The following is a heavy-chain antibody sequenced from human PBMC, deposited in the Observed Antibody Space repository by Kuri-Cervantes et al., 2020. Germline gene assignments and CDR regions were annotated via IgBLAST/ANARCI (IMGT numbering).Heavy chain of an antibody. Sequence: ASVKVSCKASGYTFTSYGISWVRQAPGQGLEWMGWISAYNGKTSYAQKFQGRVTMTRDTSTSTVYMELSSLRSEDTAVYYCARGGSYLAPFDYWGQGTLVTVSS. V-gene: IGHV1-18*01. D-gene: IGHD1-26*01. CDR3: ARGGSYLAPFDY. CDR2: ISAYNGKT. CDR1: GYTFTSYG. J-gene: IGHJ4*02.